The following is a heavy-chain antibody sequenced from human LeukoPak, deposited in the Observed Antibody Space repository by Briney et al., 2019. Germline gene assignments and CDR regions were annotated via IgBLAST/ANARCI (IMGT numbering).Heavy chain of an antibody. CDR1: GYTFTGYY. J-gene: IGHJ4*02. Sequence: ASVKVSCKASGYTFTGYYFHWVRQAPGQGLEWMGRINPNSGGTNYAQKFQGRVTMTRDTSISTAYMELSRLRSDDTAVYYCASSLVVVPAAIDYWGQGTLVTASS. CDR2: INPNSGGT. CDR3: ASSLVVVPAAIDY. D-gene: IGHD2-2*01. V-gene: IGHV1-2*06.